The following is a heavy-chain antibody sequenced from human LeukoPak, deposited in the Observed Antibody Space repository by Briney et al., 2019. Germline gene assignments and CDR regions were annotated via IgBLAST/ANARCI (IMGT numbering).Heavy chain of an antibody. CDR1: GGSISSYY. CDR2: IYYSGST. V-gene: IGHV4-59*01. CDR3: ARDYKALWFDP. J-gene: IGHJ5*02. Sequence: SETLSLTCTVSGGSISSYYWSWIRQPPGKGLEWIGYIYYSGSTNYNPSLKSRVTISVDTSKNQFSLKLSSVTAADMAVYYCARDYKALWFDPWGQGTLVTVSS. D-gene: IGHD3-10*01.